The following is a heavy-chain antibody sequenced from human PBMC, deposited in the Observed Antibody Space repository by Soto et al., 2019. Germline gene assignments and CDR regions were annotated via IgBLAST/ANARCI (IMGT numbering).Heavy chain of an antibody. V-gene: IGHV3-21*01. CDR2: ISSSSSYI. D-gene: IGHD3-10*01. J-gene: IGHJ4*02. CDR3: ARDCSDTMVRGVDFDY. Sequence: EVQLVESGGGLVKPGGSLRLSCAASGFTFSSYSMNWVRQAPGKGLEWVSSISSSSSYIYYADSVKGRFTISRDNAKNSLYLQMNSLRAEDTAVYYCARDCSDTMVRGVDFDYWGQGTLVTVSS. CDR1: GFTFSSYS.